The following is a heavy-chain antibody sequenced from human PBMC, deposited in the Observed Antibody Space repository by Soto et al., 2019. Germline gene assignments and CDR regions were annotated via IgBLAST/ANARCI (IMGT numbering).Heavy chain of an antibody. D-gene: IGHD3-10*01. J-gene: IGHJ6*02. CDR3: TRHDVWLVQPHYYCIDV. Sequence: GGSLSLSCAASGFSFGGSAMHWVRQTSGQGLEWFGRIRSKANSYATAYAATVKGRFTISRDDSKNTAYLQMNSLKTEDKAVYYCTRHDVWLVQPHYYCIDVWGQGTTVTGS. CDR1: GFSFGGSA. CDR2: IRSKANSYAT. V-gene: IGHV3-73*01.